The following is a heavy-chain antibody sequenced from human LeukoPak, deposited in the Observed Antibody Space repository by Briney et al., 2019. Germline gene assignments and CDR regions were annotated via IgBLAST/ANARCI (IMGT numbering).Heavy chain of an antibody. J-gene: IGHJ4*02. CDR1: GYTFTSYA. CDR2: INAGNGNT. V-gene: IGHV1-3*01. CDR3: ARAVLYGEPEYFDY. D-gene: IGHD4-17*01. Sequence: ASVKVSCKASGYTFTSYAMHWVRQAPGQRLEWMGWINAGNGNTKYSQKFQGRVTITRDTSASTAYMELSSLRSEDTAVYYCARAVLYGEPEYFDYWGQGTLVTVSS.